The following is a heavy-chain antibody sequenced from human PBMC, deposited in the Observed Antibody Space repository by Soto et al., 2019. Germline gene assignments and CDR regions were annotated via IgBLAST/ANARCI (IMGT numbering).Heavy chain of an antibody. CDR2: ISAYNDNT. CDR1: GYTFTSYG. Sequence: ASVKVSCKASGYTFTSYGLNWVRQAPGQGLEWMGWISAYNDNTYYAQKVQGRVILTIDTSTSTGSMELRSLISDDTAVYYCARGQIQSDFDYWGQGSLVTVSS. CDR3: ARGQIQSDFDY. J-gene: IGHJ4*02. D-gene: IGHD3-3*01. V-gene: IGHV1-18*04.